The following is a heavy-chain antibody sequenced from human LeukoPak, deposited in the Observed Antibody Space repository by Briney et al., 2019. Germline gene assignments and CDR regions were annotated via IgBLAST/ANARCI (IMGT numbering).Heavy chain of an antibody. J-gene: IGHJ6*02. D-gene: IGHD6-13*01. Sequence: PSETLSLTCAVSGGSISSGGYSWSWIRQPPGKGLAWIGYIYHSGSTYYNPSLKSRVTISVDRSKNQFSLKLSSVTAADTAVYYCARDHSSSSYGMDVWGQGTTVTVSS. V-gene: IGHV4-30-2*01. CDR1: GGSISSGGYS. CDR3: ARDHSSSSYGMDV. CDR2: IYHSGST.